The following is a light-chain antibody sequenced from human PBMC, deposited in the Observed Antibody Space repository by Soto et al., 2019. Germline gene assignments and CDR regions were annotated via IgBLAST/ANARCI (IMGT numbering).Light chain of an antibody. CDR1: QTISTW. CDR2: KAS. CDR3: QQYNTYSWT. V-gene: IGKV1-5*03. Sequence: DIQMTQSPSTLSAPVGERVTITCRASQTISTWLAWYQQKPGKAPKVLIYKASSLESGVPSRFSGSGSGTEFTLTISSLQPDDFATYYCQQYNTYSWTFGQGTKVDIK. J-gene: IGKJ1*01.